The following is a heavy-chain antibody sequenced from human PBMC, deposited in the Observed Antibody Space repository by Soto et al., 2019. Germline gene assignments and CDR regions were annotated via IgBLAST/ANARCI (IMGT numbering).Heavy chain of an antibody. Sequence: QVQLVQSGAEVKKPGSSVKVSCKASGGTFNSYAISWVRQAPGQGLEWMGGIIPIFGTADYAQKFQGRVTIPAVESTSTAYRELSSLRSEDTAVYYCASHYDSGGYYYRGLDYWGQGTLVTVSS. CDR1: GGTFNSYA. V-gene: IGHV1-69*12. J-gene: IGHJ4*02. CDR2: IIPIFGTA. CDR3: ASHYDSGGYYYRGLDY. D-gene: IGHD3-22*01.